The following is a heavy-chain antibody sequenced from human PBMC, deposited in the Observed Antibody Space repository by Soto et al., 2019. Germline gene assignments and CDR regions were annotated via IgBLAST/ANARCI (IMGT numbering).Heavy chain of an antibody. CDR1: GFSFSTYS. CDR2: LSGGGSNT. Sequence: GGSLRLSCAASGFSFSTYSMAWVRQTPGKGLAWVSGLSGGGSNTFYADSVQGRFTISVDNSKNTVYPQMNSLRVEDTAVYYCARWDGHGDVWGQGTLVTVSS. CDR3: ARWDGHGDV. V-gene: IGHV3-23*01. J-gene: IGHJ4*02. D-gene: IGHD4-17*01.